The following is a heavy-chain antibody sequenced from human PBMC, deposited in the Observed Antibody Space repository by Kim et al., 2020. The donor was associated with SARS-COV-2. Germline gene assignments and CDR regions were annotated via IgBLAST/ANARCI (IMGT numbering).Heavy chain of an antibody. V-gene: IGHV4-39*07. CDR2: IYYSGSS. CDR3: ARGQIAARPGFDY. CDR1: GGSISSYTHY. D-gene: IGHD6-6*01. J-gene: IGHJ4*02. Sequence: SETLSLTCTVSGGSISSYTHYWGWIRQPPGKGLEWIGRIYYSGSSYYNPSLKSRVSISEDTTKNRISLRLSSVTAADTAVYYCARGQIAARPGFDYWGQGTPGTVSS.